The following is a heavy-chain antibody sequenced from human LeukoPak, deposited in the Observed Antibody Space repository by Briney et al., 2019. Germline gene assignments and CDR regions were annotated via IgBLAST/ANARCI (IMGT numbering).Heavy chain of an antibody. CDR3: AKDRGSYYSNFDY. V-gene: IGHV3-30*01. CDR2: ISYDGSNK. CDR1: GFTFSSYA. J-gene: IGHJ4*02. D-gene: IGHD1-26*01. Sequence: GGSLRLSCAASGFTFSSYAMHWVRQAPGKGLEWVAVISYDGSNKYYADSVKGRFTISRDNSKNTLYLQMNSLRAEDTAVYYCAKDRGSYYSNFDYWGQGTLVTVSS.